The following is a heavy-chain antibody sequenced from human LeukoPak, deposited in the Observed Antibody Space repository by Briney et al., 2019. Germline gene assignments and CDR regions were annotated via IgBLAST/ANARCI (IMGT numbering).Heavy chain of an antibody. D-gene: IGHD1-26*01. J-gene: IGHJ5*02. CDR2: ISASNGNT. CDR3: ARDLAGVVGVTAWFDP. V-gene: IGHV1-18*01. CDR1: AYTFSSYA. Sequence: ASVTVSCKASAYTFSSYAISWVRQAPGQGLEWMGWISASNGNTNYAQKLHGRVTMTTDTSTNTVYMELRSLRFDDTAVYYCARDLAGVVGVTAWFDPWGQGTLVTVSS.